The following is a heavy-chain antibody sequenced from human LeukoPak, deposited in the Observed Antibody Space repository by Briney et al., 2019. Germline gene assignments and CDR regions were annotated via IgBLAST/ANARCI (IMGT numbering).Heavy chain of an antibody. D-gene: IGHD2-2*01. J-gene: IGHJ5*02. CDR1: GGSISSGGYY. V-gene: IGHV4-31*03. CDR3: ARGVPAAIRSLTIFRGRHNWFDP. Sequence: PSQTLSLTCTVSGGSISSGGYYWSWIRQHPGKGLEWIVYIYYSGSTYYNPSLKSRVTISVDTSKNQFSLKLSSVTAADTAVYYCARGVPAAIRSLTIFRGRHNWFDPWGQGTLVTVSS. CDR2: IYYSGST.